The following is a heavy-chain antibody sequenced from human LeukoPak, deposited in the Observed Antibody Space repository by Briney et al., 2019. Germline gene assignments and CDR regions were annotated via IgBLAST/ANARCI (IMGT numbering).Heavy chain of an antibody. CDR3: ARGRGLGVITPYSDS. Sequence: PSETLSLTCTVSGVSTSSDHWSWIRQPPEKGLEWIGCISYRGSTNYNPSLKSRGTISVDTSKKYLSLKLTSVTDADTGVYYCARGRGLGVITPYSDSWGQGTLVTVSS. CDR1: GVSTSSDH. V-gene: IGHV4-59*08. D-gene: IGHD3-16*02. J-gene: IGHJ4*02. CDR2: ISYRGST.